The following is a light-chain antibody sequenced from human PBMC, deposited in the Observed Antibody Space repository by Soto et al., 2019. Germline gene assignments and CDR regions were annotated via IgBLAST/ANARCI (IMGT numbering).Light chain of an antibody. CDR1: QSISSW. Sequence: DIQITQSPSTLSASVGDRVTITCRASQSISSWLAWYQQKPGKAPKLLTYDASSLESGVPSRFSGSGSGTEFTLTISSLQPDDFATYYCQQYNSYSGTFGQGTKVEIK. J-gene: IGKJ1*01. CDR2: DAS. CDR3: QQYNSYSGT. V-gene: IGKV1-5*01.